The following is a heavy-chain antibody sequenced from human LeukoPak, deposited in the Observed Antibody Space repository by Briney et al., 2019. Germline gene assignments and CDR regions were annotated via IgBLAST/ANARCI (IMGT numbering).Heavy chain of an antibody. V-gene: IGHV3-7*01. J-gene: IGHJ4*02. CDR3: ARLCSSTSCYGESYFDY. CDR2: IKQDGSEK. CDR1: GFTFSSYA. Sequence: GGSLRLSCAASGFTFSSYAMSWVRQAPGKGLEWVANIKQDGSEKYYVDSVKGRFTISRDNAKNSLYLQMNSLRAEDTAVYYCARLCSSTSCYGESYFDYWGQGTLVTVSS. D-gene: IGHD2-2*01.